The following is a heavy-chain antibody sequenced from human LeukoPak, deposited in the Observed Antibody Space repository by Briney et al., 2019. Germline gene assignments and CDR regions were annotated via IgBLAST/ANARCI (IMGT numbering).Heavy chain of an antibody. CDR1: GYTFTGYY. J-gene: IGHJ5*02. V-gene: IGHV1-2*02. CDR3: ARVHVGSGSYSWFDP. D-gene: IGHD3-10*01. CDR2: INPKSGGT. Sequence: GASVKVSCKASGYTFTGYYMHWVRQAPGQGLEWMGWINPKSGGTNYAQKFQGRVTMTRDTSISTAYMELSRLRSDDTAVYYCARVHVGSGSYSWFDPWGQGTLSPSPQ.